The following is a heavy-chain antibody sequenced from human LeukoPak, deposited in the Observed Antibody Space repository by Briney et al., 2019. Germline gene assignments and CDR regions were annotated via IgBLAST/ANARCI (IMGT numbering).Heavy chain of an antibody. D-gene: IGHD4-23*01. CDR3: ARHEGRSGNSALDY. CDR2: LYPGNSDT. J-gene: IGHJ4*02. Sequence: GESLKISCKGSGYSFTTYWIGWVRQMPGKGLEGMGILYPGNSDTRYSPSFQGQVTISAAKSIGTAFLQWRSLTASDTAMYYCARHEGRSGNSALDYWGQGTLVTVSS. V-gene: IGHV5-51*01. CDR1: GYSFTTYW.